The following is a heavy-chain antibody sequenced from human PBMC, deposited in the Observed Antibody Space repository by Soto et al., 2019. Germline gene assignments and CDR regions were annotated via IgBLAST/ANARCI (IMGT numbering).Heavy chain of an antibody. D-gene: IGHD1-1*01. CDR1: GYTFTSYG. CDR2: ISDHNGNT. V-gene: IGHV1-18*01. Sequence: QVHLVQSGAEVKKPGASVKVSCKASGYTFTSYGITWVRQAPGQGLEWMGWISDHNGNTDYAQKLQGRVIVTRDTSTSTAYMELRSLRSYDTAVYYCARGRYGDYWGQGALVTVSS. CDR3: ARGRYGDY. J-gene: IGHJ4*02.